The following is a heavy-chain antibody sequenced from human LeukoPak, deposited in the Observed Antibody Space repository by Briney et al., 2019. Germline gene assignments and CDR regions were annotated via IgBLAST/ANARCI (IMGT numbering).Heavy chain of an antibody. CDR1: GFTFSSYW. Sequence: GGSLRLSCVVSGFTFSSYWMHWVRQGPGKGLVWVSRIDTGGSNTLYADSVRGRFTISRDNAKNTLYLQMNSLRVEDTAMYYCARVGREYSNSSPPHYWGQGTLVTVSS. D-gene: IGHD6-6*01. CDR2: IDTGGSNT. J-gene: IGHJ4*02. CDR3: ARVGREYSNSSPPHY. V-gene: IGHV3-74*01.